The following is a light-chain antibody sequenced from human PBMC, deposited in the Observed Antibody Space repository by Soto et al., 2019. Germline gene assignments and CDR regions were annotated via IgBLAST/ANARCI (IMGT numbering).Light chain of an antibody. CDR3: LQDYNYPLT. J-gene: IGKJ4*01. Sequence: AIQMTQSPSSLSASVGDRDTITCRARPGVSHYLGWYQQKPGKAPKLLIYAASSVQSGVPSRYSGSGSGTECTLTISSLEPEDSATYYCLQDYNYPLTFGGGTKVEIK. V-gene: IGKV1-6*01. CDR1: PGVSHY. CDR2: AAS.